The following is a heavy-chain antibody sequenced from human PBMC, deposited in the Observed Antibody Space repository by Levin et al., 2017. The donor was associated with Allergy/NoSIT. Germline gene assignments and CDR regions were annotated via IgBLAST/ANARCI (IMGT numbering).Heavy chain of an antibody. CDR3: ARNRHCIGGRCYSV. V-gene: IGHV3-53*01. Sequence: PGGSLRLSCAASGFTVSNNYMRWVRQAPGKGLEWVSFIYSGGTTYYADSVKGRFTISRDNSKNTVYLQMNSLRAEDTAVYYCARNRHCIGGRCYSVWGQGTLVTVSS. D-gene: IGHD2-15*01. CDR2: IYSGGTT. J-gene: IGHJ4*02. CDR1: GFTVSNNY.